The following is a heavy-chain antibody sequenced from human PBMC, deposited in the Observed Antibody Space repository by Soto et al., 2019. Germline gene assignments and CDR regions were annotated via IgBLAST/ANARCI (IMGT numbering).Heavy chain of an antibody. CDR3: ARVYFDWLLRDYDAFDI. V-gene: IGHV4-31*03. D-gene: IGHD3-9*01. J-gene: IGHJ3*02. Sequence: QVQLQESGPGLVKPSQTLSLTCTVSGGSISSGGYYWSWIRQHPGKGLEWIGYIYYSGSTYYNPSLKSRVTISVDTSKNQCSLKLSSVTAADTAVYYCARVYFDWLLRDYDAFDIWGQGTMVTVSS. CDR1: GGSISSGGYY. CDR2: IYYSGST.